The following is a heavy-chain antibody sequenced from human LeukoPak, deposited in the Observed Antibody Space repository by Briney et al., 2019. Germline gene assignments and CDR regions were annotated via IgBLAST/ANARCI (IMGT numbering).Heavy chain of an antibody. D-gene: IGHD3-22*01. CDR1: GYTFTSYD. J-gene: IGHJ4*02. V-gene: IGHV1-69*05. CDR2: IIPIFGTA. CDR3: ARISSYDSSAYPPGN. Sequence: SVKVSCKASGYTFTSYDINWVRQATGQGLEWMGGIIPIFGTADYAQKSQGRVTITTDESTSTIYMELSSLRSEDAAVYYCARISSYDSSAYPPGNWGQGTLVTVSS.